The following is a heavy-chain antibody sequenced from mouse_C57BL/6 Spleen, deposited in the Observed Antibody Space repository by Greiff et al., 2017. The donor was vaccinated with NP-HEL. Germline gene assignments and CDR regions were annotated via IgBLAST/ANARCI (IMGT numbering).Heavy chain of an antibody. CDR1: GYTFTSYW. V-gene: IGHV1-55*01. Sequence: VQLQQPGAELVKPGASVKMSCKASGYTFTSYWITWVKQRPGQGLEWIGDIYPGSGSTNYNEKFKSKATLTVDTSSSTAYMQLSSLTSEDSAVYYCARCRGYDYGAMDYWGQGTSVTVSS. CDR3: ARCRGYDYGAMDY. D-gene: IGHD2-4*01. CDR2: IYPGSGST. J-gene: IGHJ4*01.